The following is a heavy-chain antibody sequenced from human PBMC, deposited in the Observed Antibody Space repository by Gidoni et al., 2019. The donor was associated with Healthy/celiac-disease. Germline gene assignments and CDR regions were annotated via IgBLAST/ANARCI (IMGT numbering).Heavy chain of an antibody. V-gene: IGHV3-48*02. D-gene: IGHD3-9*01. CDR1: GFTFSSYS. Sequence: EVQLVESGGGLVQPGGSLRLSCAASGFTFSSYSMNWVRQAPGKGLEWVSYISSSSSTIYYADSVKGRFTISRDNAKNSLYLQMNSLRDEDTAVYYCASTQFYYDILTGYHNWFDPWAREPWSPSPQ. J-gene: IGHJ5*02. CDR2: ISSSSSTI. CDR3: ASTQFYYDILTGYHNWFDP.